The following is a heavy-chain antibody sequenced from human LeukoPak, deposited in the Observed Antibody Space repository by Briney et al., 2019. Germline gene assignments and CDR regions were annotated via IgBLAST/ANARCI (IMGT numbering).Heavy chain of an antibody. CDR3: ARVLSGSWDWFDP. J-gene: IGHJ5*02. V-gene: IGHV3-74*01. CDR2: INTDGSRI. D-gene: IGHD3-22*01. Sequence: PGGSLRLSCAASGFTFSSYAMHWVRQAPGKGLVWVSRINTDGSRITYADSVKGRFTISRDNAMNTVCLQMNSLRAEDTAVYYCARVLSGSWDWFDPWGQGTLVTVSS. CDR1: GFTFSSYA.